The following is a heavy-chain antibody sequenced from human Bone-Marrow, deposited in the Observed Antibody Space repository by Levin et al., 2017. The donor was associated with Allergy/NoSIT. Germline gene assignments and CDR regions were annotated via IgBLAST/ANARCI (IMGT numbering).Heavy chain of an antibody. CDR3: ARDDYSDFTGWI. CDR1: GGSVSSDTYY. CDR2: ISSSGRT. V-gene: IGHV4-61*01. D-gene: IGHD3-9*01. J-gene: IGHJ4*02. Sequence: KAGGSLRLSCTVSGGSVSSDTYYWSWIRQPPGKGLEWIGYISSSGRTYYNPSLLSRVTISLHTSKNQFSLKLTSVTPADTAVYYCARDDYSDFTGWIWGQGSLVTVSS.